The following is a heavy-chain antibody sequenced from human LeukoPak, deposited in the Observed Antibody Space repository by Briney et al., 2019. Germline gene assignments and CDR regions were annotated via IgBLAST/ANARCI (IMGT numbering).Heavy chain of an antibody. CDR2: IRYDGSNK. Sequence: PGGSLRLSCAASGFTFSSYGMHWARQAPGKGLEWVAFIRYDGSNKYYADSVKGRFTISRDNSKNTLYLQMNSLRAEDTAVYYCAKDARRASYCGGDCYSNFDYWGQGTLVTVSS. D-gene: IGHD2-21*01. V-gene: IGHV3-30*02. CDR3: AKDARRASYCGGDCYSNFDY. CDR1: GFTFSSYG. J-gene: IGHJ4*02.